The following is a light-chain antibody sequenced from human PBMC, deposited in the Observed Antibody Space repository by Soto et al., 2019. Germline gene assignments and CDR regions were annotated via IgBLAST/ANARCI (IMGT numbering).Light chain of an antibody. J-gene: IGLJ2*01. CDR1: RSNIGAGND. CDR3: QSYDSSLSGAV. Sequence: QSVLTQPPSVSGAPGQRVTISCTGSRSNIGAGNDVQWYQHLPGTAPKLLIYGNNNRPSGVPDRFSGSKSGTSASLAITGLQAEDEADYYCQSYDSSLSGAVFGGGTKLTVL. CDR2: GNN. V-gene: IGLV1-40*01.